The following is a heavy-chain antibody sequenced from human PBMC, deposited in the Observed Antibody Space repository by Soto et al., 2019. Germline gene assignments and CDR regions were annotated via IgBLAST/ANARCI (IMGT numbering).Heavy chain of an antibody. CDR2: ISAHNGNT. D-gene: IGHD1-1*01. CDR3: AGGRYGDY. V-gene: IGHV1-18*01. CDR1: GYGFTTYG. Sequence: QVHLVQSGAEVKKPGASVKVSCKGSGYGFTTYGITWVRQAPGQGLEWMAWISAHNGNTNYAQKVQGRVTVTRDTSTSTAYMELRRLRYDDTAVYYCAGGRYGDYWGQGALVTVSS. J-gene: IGHJ4*02.